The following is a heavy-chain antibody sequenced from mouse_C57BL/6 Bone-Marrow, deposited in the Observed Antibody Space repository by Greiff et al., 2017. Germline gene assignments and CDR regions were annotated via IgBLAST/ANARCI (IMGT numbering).Heavy chain of an antibody. CDR2: IDPEDGDT. CDR1: GFNIKDYY. V-gene: IGHV14-1*01. Sequence: VQLQQSGAELVRPGASVKLSCTASGFNIKDYYMHWVKQRPEQGLEWIGRIDPEDGDTAYAPKFQGKATMTADTSSNTAYLQLSSLTSEDTAVYYCIIYYYGSSYWYFDVWGTGTTVTVSS. CDR3: IIYYYGSSYWYFDV. D-gene: IGHD1-1*01. J-gene: IGHJ1*03.